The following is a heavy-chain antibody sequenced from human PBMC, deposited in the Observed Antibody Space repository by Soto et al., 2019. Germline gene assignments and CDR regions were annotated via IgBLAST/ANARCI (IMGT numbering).Heavy chain of an antibody. D-gene: IGHD2-15*01. CDR3: ARRSPSWAFDI. Sequence: EVQLLESGGGLVQPGGSLRLSCAASGFTFSNYAMNWVRQAPGKGLEWVSVISGSGSSTYYADSVKGRVSISRDHSKNTLYLQMSSLRADDTAVYYCARRSPSWAFDIWGQGTMVTVSS. J-gene: IGHJ3*02. CDR2: ISGSGSST. CDR1: GFTFSNYA. V-gene: IGHV3-23*01.